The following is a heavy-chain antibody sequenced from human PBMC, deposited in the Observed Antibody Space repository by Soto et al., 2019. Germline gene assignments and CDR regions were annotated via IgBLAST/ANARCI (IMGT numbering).Heavy chain of an antibody. D-gene: IGHD3-10*01. CDR3: ARGLIYGSGIRFQSRFDP. CDR2: IYYSGST. Sequence: PSETLSLTCTVSGGSISSYYWSWIRQPPGKGLEWIGYIYYSGSTNYNPSLKSRVTISVDTSKNQFSLKLSSVTAADTAVYYCARGLIYGSGIRFQSRFDPRGQATLVTVSS. V-gene: IGHV4-59*01. CDR1: GGSISSYY. J-gene: IGHJ5*02.